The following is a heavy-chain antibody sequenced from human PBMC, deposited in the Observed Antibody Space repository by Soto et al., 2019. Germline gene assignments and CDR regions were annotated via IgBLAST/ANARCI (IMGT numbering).Heavy chain of an antibody. CDR3: ARMYSSGSGWFHH. CDR1: GYSITAGGYY. V-gene: IGHV4-31*03. J-gene: IGHJ5*02. D-gene: IGHD6-19*01. CDR2: FYSSGSI. Sequence: PSETLSLTCFVSGYSITAGGYYWSWIRHHPGKGLEWIGSFYSSGSIIYNPSLRSRVSISGDTSSNQFSMSLTSVTAADTARYYCARMYSSGSGWFHHWGKRPLVTVSS.